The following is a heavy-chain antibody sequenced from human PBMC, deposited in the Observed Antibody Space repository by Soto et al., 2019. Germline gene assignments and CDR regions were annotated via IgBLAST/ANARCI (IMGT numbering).Heavy chain of an antibody. Sequence: SQTLSLTCAISGDSVSSNSAAWNWIRRSPSRGLEWLGRTYYRSKWYNDYAVSVKSRIIINPDTSKNQFSLQLNSVTPEDTAVYYCARGLDLRHEDYYYGMDVWGQGTTVTVSS. D-gene: IGHD3-9*01. CDR2: TYYRSKWYN. J-gene: IGHJ6*02. CDR1: GDSVSSNSAA. CDR3: ARGLDLRHEDYYYGMDV. V-gene: IGHV6-1*01.